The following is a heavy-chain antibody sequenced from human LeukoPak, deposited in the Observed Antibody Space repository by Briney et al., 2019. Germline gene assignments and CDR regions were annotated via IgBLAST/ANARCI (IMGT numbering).Heavy chain of an antibody. CDR2: ISGSGGST. V-gene: IGHV3-23*01. CDR1: GFTFRSYG. J-gene: IGHJ4*02. D-gene: IGHD3-22*01. CDR3: AKGLSPWLLPTPYFDY. Sequence: PGGSLRLSCAASGFTFRSYGMHWVRQAPGKGLEWVSAISGSGGSTYYADSVKGRFTISRDNSKNTLYLQMNSLRAEDTAVYYCAKGLSPWLLPTPYFDYWGQGTLVTVSS.